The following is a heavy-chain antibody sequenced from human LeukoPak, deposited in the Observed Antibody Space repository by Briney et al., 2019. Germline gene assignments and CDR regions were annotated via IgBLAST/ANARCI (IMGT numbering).Heavy chain of an antibody. V-gene: IGHV4-59*11. CDR3: ARDHWVGYNELGFDP. J-gene: IGHJ5*02. CDR2: IYYSGST. CDR1: GGSISSHY. D-gene: IGHD5-24*01. Sequence: PSETLSLTCTVSGGSISSHYWSWIRQPPGKGLEWIGYIYYSGSTNYNPSLKSRVTISVDTSKNQFSLKLSSVTAADTAVYYCARDHWVGYNELGFDPWGQGTLVTVSS.